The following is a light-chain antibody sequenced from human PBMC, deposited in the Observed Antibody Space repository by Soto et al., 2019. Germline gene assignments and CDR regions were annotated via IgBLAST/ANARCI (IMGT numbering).Light chain of an antibody. J-gene: IGKJ1*01. Sequence: EIVLTQFPGTLSLSPGERATLSCRASQSVGSNYLAWYQQRPGQPPNLLIFGASHRAPDIPDRFSGSGSGTDFTLTISSLEPEDFAVYYCQQYGSSIQTFGQGTKV. V-gene: IGKV3-20*01. CDR1: QSVGSNY. CDR2: GAS. CDR3: QQYGSSIQT.